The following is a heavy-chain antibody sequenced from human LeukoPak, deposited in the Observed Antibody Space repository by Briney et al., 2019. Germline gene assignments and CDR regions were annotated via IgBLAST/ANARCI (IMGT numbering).Heavy chain of an antibody. D-gene: IGHD3-10*01. Sequence: SETLSLTCTVSGGSISSSSYYWGWIRQPPGKGLEWIGSIYYSGSTYYNPSLKSRVTISVDTSKNQFSLKPSSVTAADTAVYYCARHVGSLAPMARRRRLYYFDYWGQGTLVTVSS. CDR2: IYYSGST. J-gene: IGHJ4*02. CDR3: ARHVGSLAPMARRRRLYYFDY. CDR1: GGSISSSSYY. V-gene: IGHV4-39*01.